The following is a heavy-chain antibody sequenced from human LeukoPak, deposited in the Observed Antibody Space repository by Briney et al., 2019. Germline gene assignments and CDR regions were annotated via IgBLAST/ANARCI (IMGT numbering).Heavy chain of an antibody. D-gene: IGHD3-10*01. CDR3: ARLAGVLAVGGEDY. CDR1: GYSFNSYW. CDR2: IYPGDSDA. V-gene: IGHV5-51*01. Sequence: GESLKISCKGSGYSFNSYWIGWVRQMPGKGLKWMGIIYPGDSDAKYSPSFQGHVTISADKSTSTTYLHWDTLEASDNAMYYCARLAGVLAVGGEDYWGQGTLVTVSS. J-gene: IGHJ4*02.